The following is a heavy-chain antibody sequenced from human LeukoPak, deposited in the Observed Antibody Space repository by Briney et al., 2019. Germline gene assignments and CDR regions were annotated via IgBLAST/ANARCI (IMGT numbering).Heavy chain of an antibody. CDR2: TYYRSKWYN. CDR3: ARGAVSYYAMDV. Sequence: SQTLSPTCAISGDSVSRNSAAWNWIRQSPSRGLEWLGRTYYRSKWYNDYAVSVKSRISINPDTSKNQFSLQLNAVTPEDTAVYYCARGAVSYYAMDVWGQGTTVTVSS. J-gene: IGHJ6*02. V-gene: IGHV6-1*01. CDR1: GDSVSRNSAA.